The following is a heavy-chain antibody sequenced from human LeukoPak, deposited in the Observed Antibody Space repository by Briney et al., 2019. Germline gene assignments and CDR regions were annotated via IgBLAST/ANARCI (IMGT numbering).Heavy chain of an antibody. D-gene: IGHD3-10*01. CDR1: GFTFSSYE. CDR2: ISSSGSTI. J-gene: IGHJ6*04. Sequence: GGSLSFYCAASGFTFSSYEMNWLRHAPGKGLEWVLYISSSGSTIYYADSVKGRFTISRDNAKNSLYLQMNSMRAEDTAVYYCARESGSGYYYYGMDVWGKGTTVTVSS. V-gene: IGHV3-48*03. CDR3: ARESGSGYYYYGMDV.